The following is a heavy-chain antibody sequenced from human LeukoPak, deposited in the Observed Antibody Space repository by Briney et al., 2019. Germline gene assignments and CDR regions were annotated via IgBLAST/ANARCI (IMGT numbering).Heavy chain of an antibody. CDR2: INHSGST. Sequence: TSETLSLTCAVYGGSFSGYYWSWIRQPPGKGLEWIGEINHSGSTNYNPSLKSRVTISVDTSKNQFSLKLNSVTAADTAVYYCASVNDYGDYWYFDLWGRGTLVTVSS. V-gene: IGHV4-34*01. J-gene: IGHJ2*01. CDR1: GGSFSGYY. D-gene: IGHD4-17*01. CDR3: ASVNDYGDYWYFDL.